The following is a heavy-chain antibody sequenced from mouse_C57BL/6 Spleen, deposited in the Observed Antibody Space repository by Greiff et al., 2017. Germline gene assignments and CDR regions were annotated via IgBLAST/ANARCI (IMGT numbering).Heavy chain of an antibody. J-gene: IGHJ2*01. CDR2: FYPGSGSI. D-gene: IGHD2-3*01. CDR3: ARHGFYDGYYLYYFDY. Sequence: VQLQQPGAELVKPGASVKLSCKASGYTFTEYTIHWVKQRSGQGLEWIGWFYPGSGSIKYNEKFKDKATLTADKSSSTVYMELSRLKSEDSAVYFCARHGFYDGYYLYYFDYWGQGTTLTVSS. CDR1: GYTFTEYT. V-gene: IGHV1-62-2*01.